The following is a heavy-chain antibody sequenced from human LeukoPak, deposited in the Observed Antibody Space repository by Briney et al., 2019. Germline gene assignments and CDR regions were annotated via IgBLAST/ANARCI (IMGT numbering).Heavy chain of an antibody. CDR2: VYHSGT. J-gene: IGHJ5*01. CDR1: GYSIGTCHY. CDR3: AKSTGGGGHDS. Sequence: SETLSLTCTVSGYSIGTCHYWAWIRQPPGKGLEWIGCVYHSGTYYKSSLTSRVTISMDTSKNQFSLKLTSVTATDSAFYYCAKSTGGGGHDSWGQGTLVTVSS. V-gene: IGHV4-38-2*02. D-gene: IGHD4-23*01.